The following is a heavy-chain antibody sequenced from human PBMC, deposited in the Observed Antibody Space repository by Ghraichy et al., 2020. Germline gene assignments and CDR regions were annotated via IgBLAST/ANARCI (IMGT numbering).Heavy chain of an antibody. V-gene: IGHV3-30-3*01. D-gene: IGHD3-22*01. CDR2: ISHDGSSK. J-gene: IGHJ4*02. Sequence: GGSLRLSCTASGFTLSSFTIHWVRQAPGKGLEWVAIISHDGSSKYYADSVKGRFTISRDIPKNTLYLQMNSLRAEDTAVYYCAREYYYDSSGYALGAFDNWGQGTLVTVSS. CDR3: AREYYYDSSGYALGAFDN. CDR1: GFTLSSFT.